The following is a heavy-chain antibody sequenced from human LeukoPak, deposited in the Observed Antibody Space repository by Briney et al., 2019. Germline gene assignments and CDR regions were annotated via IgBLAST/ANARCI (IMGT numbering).Heavy chain of an antibody. Sequence: PSETLSLTCAVYGGSFSGYYWSWIRQPPGKGLEWIGEINHSGSTNYNPSLKSRVTISVDTSKNQFSLKLSSVTAADTAVYYCARRRYVAYFDYWGQGTLDTVSS. J-gene: IGHJ4*02. CDR1: GGSFSGYY. CDR2: INHSGST. V-gene: IGHV4-34*01. D-gene: IGHD1-1*01. CDR3: ARRRYVAYFDY.